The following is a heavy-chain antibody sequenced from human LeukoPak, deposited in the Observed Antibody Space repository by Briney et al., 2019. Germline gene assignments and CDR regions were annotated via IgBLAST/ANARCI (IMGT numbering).Heavy chain of an antibody. J-gene: IGHJ5*02. CDR1: GGSISSGDYY. CDR2: IYYSGST. Sequence: PSETLFLTCTVSGGSISSGDYYWSWIRQPPGKGLEWIGYIYYSGSTNYNPSLKSRVTISVDTFKNQFSLKLSSVTAADTAVYYCARGSGWLGNWFDPWGQGTLVTVSS. CDR3: ARGSGWLGNWFDP. D-gene: IGHD6-19*01. V-gene: IGHV4-61*08.